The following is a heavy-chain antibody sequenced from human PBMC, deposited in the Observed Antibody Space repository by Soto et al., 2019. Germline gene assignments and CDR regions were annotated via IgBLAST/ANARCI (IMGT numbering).Heavy chain of an antibody. CDR2: IYYSGST. V-gene: IGHV4-39*01. J-gene: IGHJ4*02. D-gene: IGHD6-13*01. Sequence: QLQLPESGPGLVKPSETLSLTCTVSGGSISSSSYYWGWISQPPGKGLEWIGSIYYSGSTYYNPSLKSRVTISVDTSKNQFSLQLSSVTAADTAVYYCARRQSSSWYGLWGQGTLVTVSS. CDR1: GGSISSSSYY. CDR3: ARRQSSSWYGL.